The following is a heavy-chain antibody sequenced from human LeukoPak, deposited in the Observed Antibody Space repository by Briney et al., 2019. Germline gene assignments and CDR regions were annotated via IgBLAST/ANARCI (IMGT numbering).Heavy chain of an antibody. CDR1: GGCISSYY. V-gene: IGHV4-59*01. Sequence: SETLSLTCTVSGGCISSYYWSWIRQPPGKRLEWIGYIYYSGSTNYNPSLKSRVTISVDTSKNQFSLKLSSVTAADTAVYFCARGPYSYDSSGAFDIWGQGTMVTVSS. CDR2: IYYSGST. CDR3: ARGPYSYDSSGAFDI. D-gene: IGHD3-22*01. J-gene: IGHJ3*02.